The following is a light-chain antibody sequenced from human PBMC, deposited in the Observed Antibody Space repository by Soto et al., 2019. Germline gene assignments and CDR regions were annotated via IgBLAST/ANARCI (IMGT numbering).Light chain of an antibody. V-gene: IGKV3-20*01. J-gene: IGKJ5*01. CDR1: QKISSRY. Sequence: EIVLTQSPGTLSLSPGERATLSCRASQKISSRYLAWYLQKPGQAPRFLIYGASSRATGIPDRLSGSGSGTDFTLTISRLEPEDFAVYYCQQYGGTPPITFGQGTRLEIK. CDR2: GAS. CDR3: QQYGGTPPIT.